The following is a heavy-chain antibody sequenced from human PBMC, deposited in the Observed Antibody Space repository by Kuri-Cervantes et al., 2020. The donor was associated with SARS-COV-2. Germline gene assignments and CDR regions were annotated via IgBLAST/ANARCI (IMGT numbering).Heavy chain of an antibody. Sequence: ASVKVSCKASGYTFTSYGISWVRQAPGQGLEWMGWISAYNGNTNYAQKLQGRVTMTTDTSTSTAYMELRSLRSDDTAVYYCARDYIPPGRSGSYFHRGRAFDIWGQGTMVTVSS. D-gene: IGHD1-26*01. V-gene: IGHV1-18*01. CDR2: ISAYNGNT. CDR1: GYTFTSYG. CDR3: ARDYIPPGRSGSYFHRGRAFDI. J-gene: IGHJ3*02.